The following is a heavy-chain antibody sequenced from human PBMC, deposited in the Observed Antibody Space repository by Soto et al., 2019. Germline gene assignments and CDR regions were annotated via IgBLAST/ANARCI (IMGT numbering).Heavy chain of an antibody. D-gene: IGHD4-4*01. CDR3: AKGTVRFSNSPPSSFDY. Sequence: LRLSCATSGFTFSTYAMSWVRQAPGKGLEWVSVISGSGSTTYYADYVKGRCTISRDNSKKTLYLQMNSLRAEDTAFYYCAKGTVRFSNSPPSSFDYWGRGTLVTVSS. CDR1: GFTFSTYA. J-gene: IGHJ4*02. CDR2: ISGSGSTT. V-gene: IGHV3-23*01.